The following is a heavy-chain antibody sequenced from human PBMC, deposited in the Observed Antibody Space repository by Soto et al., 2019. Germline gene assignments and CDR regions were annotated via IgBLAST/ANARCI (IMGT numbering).Heavy chain of an antibody. V-gene: IGHV3-48*02. CDR2: ISSGSTTI. J-gene: IGHJ3*02. CDR1: GFTFSTYA. D-gene: IGHD3-22*01. CDR3: ATGGYYDQKGFNI. Sequence: PGGSLRLSCAASGFTFSTYAINCVRQAPGKGLEWLSYISSGSTTIFYAGSVKGRFTVSRDNAKHSMYLQMNGLRDEDTAVYYCATGGYYDQKGFNIWRQGTMVTVSS.